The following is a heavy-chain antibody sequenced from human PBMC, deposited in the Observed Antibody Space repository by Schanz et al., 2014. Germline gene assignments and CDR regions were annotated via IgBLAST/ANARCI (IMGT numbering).Heavy chain of an antibody. CDR1: GGPVSTSSYY. J-gene: IGHJ5*02. CDR2: FYNPGST. Sequence: QLQLQESGPGLVKPSETLSLTCTVSGGPVSTSSYYWGWVRQPPGQGLEWIGHFYNPGSTNYNPPLKSRVTISVDTPKKQFSLKLSSVTAADTAVYYCARGSRFYDVLTGYYKGGWFDPWGQGTLVTVSS. CDR3: ARGSRFYDVLTGYYKGGWFDP. V-gene: IGHV4-61*05. D-gene: IGHD3-9*01.